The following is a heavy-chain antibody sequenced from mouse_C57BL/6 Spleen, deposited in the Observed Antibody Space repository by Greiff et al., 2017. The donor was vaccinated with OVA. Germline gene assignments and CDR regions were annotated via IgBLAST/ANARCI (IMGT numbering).Heavy chain of an antibody. CDR3: AITGTTDY. J-gene: IGHJ2*01. CDR1: GYTFTSYW. CDR2: IDPSDSYT. V-gene: IGHV1-50*01. D-gene: IGHD4-1*01. Sequence: VQLQQSGAELVKPGASVKLSCKASGYTFTSYWMQWVKQRPGQGLEWIGEIDPSDSYTNYNQKFKGKATLTVDTSSSTAYMQLSSLTSEDSAVYYCAITGTTDYWGQGTTLTVSS.